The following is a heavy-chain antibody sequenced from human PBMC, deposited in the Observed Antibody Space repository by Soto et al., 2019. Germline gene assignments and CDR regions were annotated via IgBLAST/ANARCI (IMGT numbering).Heavy chain of an antibody. Sequence: EVQLVESGGGLVQPGGSLRLSCAVSGFTFGSYWMNWVRLIPGKGLEWVSSISKSGGDTYYADSVKGRFTNSRDNSKNTLYLQMNGLRAEDTALYFCAKDTYSSSWYFWGQGTLGTVAS. CDR1: GFTFGSYW. CDR2: ISKSGGDT. CDR3: AKDTYSSSWYF. V-gene: IGHV3-23*04. D-gene: IGHD2-2*01. J-gene: IGHJ4*02.